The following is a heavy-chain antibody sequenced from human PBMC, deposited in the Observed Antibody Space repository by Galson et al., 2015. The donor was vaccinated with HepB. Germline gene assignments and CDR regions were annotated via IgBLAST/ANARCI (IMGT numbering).Heavy chain of an antibody. Sequence: SETLSLTCAFYGGSFSGYYWNWIRQSPGKGLEWIGEINHSGSTNYNPSLKSRVTISIDTSKNQFSLKLSSVTAADTAVYYCARGGYYDSSSHWPRLQLRDGYPHWGQGTRVTVSS. CDR3: ARGGYYDSSSHWPRLQLRDGYPH. CDR2: INHSGST. CDR1: GGSFSGYY. J-gene: IGHJ3*01. D-gene: IGHD3-22*01. V-gene: IGHV4-34*01.